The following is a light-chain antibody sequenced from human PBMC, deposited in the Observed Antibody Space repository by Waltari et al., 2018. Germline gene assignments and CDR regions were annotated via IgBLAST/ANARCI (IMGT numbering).Light chain of an antibody. CDR1: QIISSW. CDR2: KAS. Sequence: DIQMTQSPSTLSASIGDRVTITCRDSQIISSWLAWYQQEPGKAPKLLIYKASSLESGVPSRFSGSGSGTEFTLTISSLQPDDFATYYCQQYNSYSPLTFGGGTKVEIK. J-gene: IGKJ4*01. CDR3: QQYNSYSPLT. V-gene: IGKV1-5*03.